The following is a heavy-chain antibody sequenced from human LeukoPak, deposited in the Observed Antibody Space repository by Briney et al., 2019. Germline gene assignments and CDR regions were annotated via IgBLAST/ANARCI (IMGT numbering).Heavy chain of an antibody. Sequence: GESLKISCKGSGYSFTSYWIGWVRQMPGKGLEWMGIIYPGDSDTRFSPSFQGQVTISADKSISTAYLQWSSLKASDTAMYYCARYYYDSSGYLYAFDIWGQGTMVTVSS. D-gene: IGHD3-22*01. CDR1: GYSFTSYW. CDR3: ARYYYDSSGYLYAFDI. V-gene: IGHV5-51*01. J-gene: IGHJ3*02. CDR2: IYPGDSDT.